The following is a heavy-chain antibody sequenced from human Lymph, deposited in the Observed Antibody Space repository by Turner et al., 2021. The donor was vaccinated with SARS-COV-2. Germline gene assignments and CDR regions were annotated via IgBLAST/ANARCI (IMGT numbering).Heavy chain of an antibody. CDR3: ARQRLIRYGMDV. CDR1: GGSISSSSYY. Sequence: QLQLQESGPGLVKPSETLSLTCTVSGGSISSSSYYWGWIRQPPGKGLEWIGSIVYSGRTYYNPSLKSRVTISVDTSKNQFSLKLNSVTAADTAVYYCARQRLIRYGMDVWGQGTTVTVSS. V-gene: IGHV4-39*01. CDR2: IVYSGRT. D-gene: IGHD2-21*01. J-gene: IGHJ6*02.